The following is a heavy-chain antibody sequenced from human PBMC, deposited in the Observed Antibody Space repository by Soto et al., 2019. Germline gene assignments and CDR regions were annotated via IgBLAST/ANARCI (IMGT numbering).Heavy chain of an antibody. Sequence: PGGSLRLSCAASGFSFSSYDMTWVRQAPGKGLEWVSSLSVSGGSTYYADSVRGRFTISRDNSKNTLYLQMNSLRAEDTAVYYCAKDSYDFWSSSGEYGMDVWGQGTTVTVSS. V-gene: IGHV3-23*01. CDR2: LSVSGGST. CDR3: AKDSYDFWSSSGEYGMDV. J-gene: IGHJ6*02. CDR1: GFSFSSYD. D-gene: IGHD3-3*01.